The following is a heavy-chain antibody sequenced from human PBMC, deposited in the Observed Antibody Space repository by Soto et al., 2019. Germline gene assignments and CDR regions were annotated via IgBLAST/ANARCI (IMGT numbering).Heavy chain of an antibody. CDR3: ARDKRYFDWLPTY. V-gene: IGHV3-48*01. D-gene: IGHD3-9*01. CDR1: GFTFSSYS. J-gene: IGHJ4*02. CDR2: ISSSSSTI. Sequence: EVQLVESGGGLVQPGGSLRLSCAASGFTFSSYSMNWVRQAPGKGLEWDSYISSSSSTIYYADSVKGRFTISRDNAKNSLYLQMNSLRAEDTAVYYCARDKRYFDWLPTYWGQGTLVTVSS.